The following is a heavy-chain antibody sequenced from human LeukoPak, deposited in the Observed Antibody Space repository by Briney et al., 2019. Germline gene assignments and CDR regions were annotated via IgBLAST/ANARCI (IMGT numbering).Heavy chain of an antibody. D-gene: IGHD3-10*01. V-gene: IGHV3-7*03. Sequence: PGGSLRLSCAASGFTFSSYWMSWVRQAPGKGLEWVANIKQDGSEKYYVDSVKGRFTISRDNAKNSLYLQMNSLRAEDTAVYYCAKSMIRGVNDAFDIWGQGTMVTVSS. J-gene: IGHJ3*02. CDR3: AKSMIRGVNDAFDI. CDR1: GFTFSSYW. CDR2: IKQDGSEK.